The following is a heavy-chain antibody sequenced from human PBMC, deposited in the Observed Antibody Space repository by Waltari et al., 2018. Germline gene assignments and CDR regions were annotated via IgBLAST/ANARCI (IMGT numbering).Heavy chain of an antibody. CDR3: ARGRRSSRAEFDY. Sequence: QAQLQQWGARLLKPPETLSLTCAVYGGSFSGYFWSWTPQPPGKGLEWTGEINHSGSTNYNPSLKSRVTISVDTSKNQFSLKLSSVTAADTAVYYCARGRRSSRAEFDYWGQGTLVTVSS. D-gene: IGHD6-13*01. J-gene: IGHJ4*02. V-gene: IGHV4-34*01. CDR2: INHSGST. CDR1: GGSFSGYF.